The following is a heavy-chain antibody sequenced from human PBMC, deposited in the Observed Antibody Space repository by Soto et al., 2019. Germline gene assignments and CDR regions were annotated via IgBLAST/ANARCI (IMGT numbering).Heavy chain of an antibody. CDR1: GFTFSGYE. D-gene: IGHD3-3*01. CDR2: IGTSETIR. V-gene: IGHV3-48*03. J-gene: IGHJ6*02. CDR3: ARETLTLFGGVRDNVYYGMDV. Sequence: EVRLEESGGGLVQPGGSLRLSCADSGFTFSGYEMNWVRQVPGKGLQWVSYIGTSETIRYYADSVKGRFTISRDNAKNSLYLQMNSLRAEDTAIYYCARETLTLFGGVRDNVYYGMDVWGPGTTVTVSS.